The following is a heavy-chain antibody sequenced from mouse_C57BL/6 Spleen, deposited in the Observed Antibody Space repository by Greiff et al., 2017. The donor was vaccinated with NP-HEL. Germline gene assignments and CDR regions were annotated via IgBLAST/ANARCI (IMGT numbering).Heavy chain of an antibody. V-gene: IGHV5-9-1*02. CDR1: GFTFSSYA. CDR3: TSGGNYDYYAMDY. D-gene: IGHD2-1*01. CDR2: ISSGGDYI. Sequence: EVQLVESGEGLVKPGGSLKLSCAASGFTFSSYAMSWVRQTPEKRLEWVAYISSGGDYIYYADTVKGRFTISRYNARNTLYLQMSSLKSEDTAMYYCTSGGNYDYYAMDYWGQGTSVTVSS. J-gene: IGHJ4*01.